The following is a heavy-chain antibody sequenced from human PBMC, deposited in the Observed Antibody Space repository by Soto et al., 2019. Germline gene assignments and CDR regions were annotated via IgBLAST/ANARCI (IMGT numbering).Heavy chain of an antibody. CDR2: ISYDGSNK. J-gene: IGHJ4*02. CDR1: GFTFSSYG. V-gene: IGHV3-30*03. CDR3: ATEIQLWLGVDY. Sequence: PGGSLRLSCAASGFTFSSYGMHWVRQAPGKGLEWVAVISYDGSNKYYADSVKGRFTISRDNSKNTLYLQMNSLRAEDTAVYYCATEIQLWLGVDYWGQGTLVTVSS. D-gene: IGHD5-18*01.